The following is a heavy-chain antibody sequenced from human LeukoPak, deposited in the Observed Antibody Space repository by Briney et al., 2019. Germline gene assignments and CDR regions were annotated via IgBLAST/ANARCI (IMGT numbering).Heavy chain of an antibody. V-gene: IGHV4-4*02. D-gene: IGHD6-13*01. CDR2: IYHSGST. J-gene: IGHJ4*02. Sequence: SGTLSLTCAVSGGSISSSNWWSWVRQPPGKGLEWIGEIYHSGSTNYNPSLKRRVTISVDKSKNQFSPKLSSVTAADTAVYYWACVGYSSSWYQDYWGQGTLVTVSS. CDR3: ACVGYSSSWYQDY. CDR1: GGSISSSNW.